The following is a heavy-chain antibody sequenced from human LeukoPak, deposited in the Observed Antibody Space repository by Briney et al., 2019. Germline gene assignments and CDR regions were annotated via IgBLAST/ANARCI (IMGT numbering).Heavy chain of an antibody. Sequence: SETLSLTCAVYGGSFSGYYWSWIRQPPGKGLEWIGENNHSGSTNYNPSLKSRVTISVDTSKNQFSLKLSSVTAADTAVYYCARGPRGIRYSSGWTLGYWGQGTLVTVSS. CDR1: GGSFSGYY. CDR3: ARGPRGIRYSSGWTLGY. V-gene: IGHV4-34*01. CDR2: NNHSGST. J-gene: IGHJ4*02. D-gene: IGHD6-19*01.